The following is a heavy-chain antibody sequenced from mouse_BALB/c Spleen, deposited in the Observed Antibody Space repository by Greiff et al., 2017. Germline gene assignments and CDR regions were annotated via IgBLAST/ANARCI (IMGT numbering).Heavy chain of an antibody. Sequence: VQLQQSGPSLVKPSQTLSLTCSVTGDSITSGYWNWIRKFPGNKLEYMGYISYSGSTYYNPSLKSRISITRDTSKNQYYLHLNSVTTEDTATYYCARSDYDYDNDAMDYWGQGTAVTVSS. J-gene: IGHJ4*01. CDR3: ARSDYDYDNDAMDY. D-gene: IGHD2-4*01. V-gene: IGHV3-8*02. CDR1: GDSITSGY. CDR2: ISYSGST.